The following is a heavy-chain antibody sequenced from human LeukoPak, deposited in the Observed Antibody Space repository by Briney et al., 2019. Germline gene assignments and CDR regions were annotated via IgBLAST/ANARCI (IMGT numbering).Heavy chain of an antibody. CDR2: ISPRGDIT. V-gene: IGHV3-23*01. Sequence: GGSVRLSCAASGFSFRSHGMNWVRQAPGKGLEWVSGISPRGDITYYKDSVRGRFTISRDNFKNTVSLQLNSLRAEDTAMYYCAKDDDWGRFNHWGQGTLVTVSS. D-gene: IGHD3-16*01. CDR3: AKDDDWGRFNH. CDR1: GFSFRSHG. J-gene: IGHJ1*01.